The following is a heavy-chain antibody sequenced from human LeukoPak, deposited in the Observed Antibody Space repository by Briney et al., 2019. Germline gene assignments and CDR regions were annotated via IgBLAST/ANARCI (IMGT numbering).Heavy chain of an antibody. D-gene: IGHD2-2*01. CDR1: GFTSSSHA. J-gene: IGHJ6*03. CDR2: ITASGGST. CDR3: AGLVVPAAKSYYYYYMDV. V-gene: IGHV3-23*01. Sequence: GGSLRLSCAASGFTSSSHAMTWVRQAPGKGLEWVSTITASGGSTYYADSVKGRFTVSRDNSKNTLYLQMNSLRAEDTAVYYCAGLVVPAAKSYYYYYMDVWGKGTTVTVSS.